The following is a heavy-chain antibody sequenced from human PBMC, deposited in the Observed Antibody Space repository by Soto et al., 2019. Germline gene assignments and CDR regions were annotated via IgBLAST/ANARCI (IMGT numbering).Heavy chain of an antibody. Sequence: SVKVSCKASGGTFSSYAISWVRQAPGQGLEWMGGIIPIFGTANYAQKFQGRVTITADESTSTAYMELRSLRSEDTPVYYCARDSDSSGSNWFDPWGQGTLVTVSS. D-gene: IGHD3-22*01. CDR2: IIPIFGTA. V-gene: IGHV1-69*13. CDR1: GGTFSSYA. J-gene: IGHJ5*02. CDR3: ARDSDSSGSNWFDP.